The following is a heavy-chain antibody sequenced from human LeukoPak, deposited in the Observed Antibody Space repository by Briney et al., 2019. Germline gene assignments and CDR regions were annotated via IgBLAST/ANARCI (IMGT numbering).Heavy chain of an antibody. CDR1: GGSISSGGYS. D-gene: IGHD3-22*01. Sequence: PSQTLSPTCAVSGGSISSGGYSWSWIRQPPGKGLEWIGYIYHSGSTYYNPSLKSRVTISVDRSKNQFSLKLSSVTAADTAVYYCARETYYYDSSGYTPGAFDIWGQGTMVTVSS. CDR2: IYHSGST. V-gene: IGHV4-30-2*01. J-gene: IGHJ3*02. CDR3: ARETYYYDSSGYTPGAFDI.